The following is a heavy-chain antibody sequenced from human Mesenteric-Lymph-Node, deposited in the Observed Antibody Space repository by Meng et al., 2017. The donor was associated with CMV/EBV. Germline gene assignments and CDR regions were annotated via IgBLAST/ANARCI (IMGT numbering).Heavy chain of an antibody. J-gene: IGHJ6*02. D-gene: IGHD2-2*02. CDR2: IYYSGST. V-gene: IGHV4-61*01. Sequence: GSLRLSCTVSGGSVSSGSYYWSWIRQPPGKGLEWIGYIYYSGSTNYNPSLKSRVTISVDTSKNQFSLKLSSVTAADTAVYYCASEKVVPAAITVGSYYYYYYGMDVWGQGTTVTVS. CDR3: ASEKVVPAAITVGSYYYYYYGMDV. CDR1: GGSVSSGSYY.